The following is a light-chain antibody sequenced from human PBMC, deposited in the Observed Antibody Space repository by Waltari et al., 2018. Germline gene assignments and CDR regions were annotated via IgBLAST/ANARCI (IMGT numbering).Light chain of an antibody. CDR2: DVS. Sequence: QSALTQPASVSGSPGQSITISCTGTSSDVGGYNYVSWYQQHPGKAPKLMIYDVSKRPSGVSSRFSGSKSGNPASLTISGLQAEDEADYYCSSYTSSSTGVFGGGTKLTVL. CDR3: SSYTSSSTGV. V-gene: IGLV2-14*01. CDR1: SSDVGGYNY. J-gene: IGLJ3*02.